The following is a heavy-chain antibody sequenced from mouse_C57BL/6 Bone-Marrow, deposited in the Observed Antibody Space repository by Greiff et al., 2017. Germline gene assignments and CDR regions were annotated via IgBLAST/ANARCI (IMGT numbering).Heavy chain of an antibody. J-gene: IGHJ2*01. CDR1: GFTFSSYA. D-gene: IGHD1-1*01. CDR3: AREGLLRDYFDY. CDR2: ISDGGSYT. Sequence: EVHLVESGGGLVKPGGSLKLSCAASGFTFSSYAMSWVRQTPEKRLEWVATISDGGSYTYYPDNVKGRFTISRDNAKNNLYLQMSHLKSEDTAMYYCAREGLLRDYFDYWGQGTTLTVSS. V-gene: IGHV5-4*01.